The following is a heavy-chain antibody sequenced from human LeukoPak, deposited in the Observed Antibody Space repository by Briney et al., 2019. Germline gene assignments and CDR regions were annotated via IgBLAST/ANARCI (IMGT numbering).Heavy chain of an antibody. CDR3: ARSRYCSSTSCAYYYYYYMDV. CDR2: INPNSGGT. D-gene: IGHD2-2*01. V-gene: IGHV1-2*02. Sequence: ASVKVSCKASGYTFTGYYMHWVRQAPGQGLEWMGWINPNSGGTNYVQKFQGRVTMTRDTSISTAYMELSRLRSDDTAVYYCARSRYCSSTSCAYYYYYYMDVWGKGTTVTVSS. J-gene: IGHJ6*03. CDR1: GYTFTGYY.